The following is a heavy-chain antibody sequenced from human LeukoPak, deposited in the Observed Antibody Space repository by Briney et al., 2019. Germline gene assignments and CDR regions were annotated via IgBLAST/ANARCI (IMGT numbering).Heavy chain of an antibody. V-gene: IGHV1-18*01. CDR3: ARILDPIVGATTVDY. CDR2: ISAYNGNT. CDR1: GYTFTSYG. D-gene: IGHD1-26*01. J-gene: IGHJ4*02. Sequence: ASVKVSCKASGYTFTSYGISWVRQAPGQGLEWMGWISAYNGNTNYAQKLQGRVTMTADTSTSTAYMELRSLRSDDTAVYYCARILDPIVGATTVDYWGQGTLVTVSS.